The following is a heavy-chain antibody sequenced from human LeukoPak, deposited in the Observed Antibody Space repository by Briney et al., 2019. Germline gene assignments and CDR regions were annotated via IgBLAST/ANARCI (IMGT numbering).Heavy chain of an antibody. J-gene: IGHJ4*02. CDR1: GGSISSYY. V-gene: IGHV4-59*01. CDR2: IYYSGST. CDR3: ARDLGGGGGNFDY. Sequence: SETLSLTCTVSGGSISSYYWSWIRQPPGKGLEWIGYIYYSGSTNYNPSLKSRVTISVDTSKNQFSLKLSSVTAADTAVYYCARDLGGGGGNFDYWGQGTLVTVSS. D-gene: IGHD4-23*01.